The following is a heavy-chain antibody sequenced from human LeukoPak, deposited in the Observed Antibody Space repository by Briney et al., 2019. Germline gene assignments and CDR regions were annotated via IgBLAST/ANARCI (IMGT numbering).Heavy chain of an antibody. Sequence: SETLSLTCTVSGGSISSYYWSRIRQPPGKGLEWIGYIYYSGSTNYNPSLKSRVTISVDTSKNQFSLKLSSVTAADTAVYYCARDRSNTAMVIDYWGQGTLVTVSS. D-gene: IGHD5-18*01. CDR1: GGSISSYY. J-gene: IGHJ4*02. CDR3: ARDRSNTAMVIDY. CDR2: IYYSGST. V-gene: IGHV4-59*12.